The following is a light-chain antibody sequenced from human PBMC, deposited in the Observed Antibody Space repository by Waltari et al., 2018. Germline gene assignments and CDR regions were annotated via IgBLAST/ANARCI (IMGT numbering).Light chain of an antibody. CDR1: QSVSSTY. CDR2: GAS. V-gene: IGKV3-20*01. J-gene: IGKJ5*01. Sequence: EMVLTQSPGTLSLSPGDRATLSCRASQSVSSTYLAWYQQKPGQAPRLLIYGASTRATGIPDRFSGSASGTDFTLTISRLEPEDFAVYFCQQYGSSPPLTFGQGTRLEIK. CDR3: QQYGSSPPLT.